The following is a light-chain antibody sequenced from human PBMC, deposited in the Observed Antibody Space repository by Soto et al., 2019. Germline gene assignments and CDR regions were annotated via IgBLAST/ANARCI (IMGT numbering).Light chain of an antibody. Sequence: EIVLTESPGTLSLSPGERATLSCRASQSISSTYLTWYHQKPGQSPRLLIYGASTRATGIPARFSGSGSGTQFTLTISSLQSEDFAVYYCQQYNNWPPAWTFGQGTKVHIK. CDR1: QSISSTY. CDR3: QQYNNWPPAWT. V-gene: IGKV3-15*01. J-gene: IGKJ1*01. CDR2: GAS.